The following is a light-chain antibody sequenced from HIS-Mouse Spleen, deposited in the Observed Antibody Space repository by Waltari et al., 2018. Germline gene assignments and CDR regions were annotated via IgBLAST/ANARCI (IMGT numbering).Light chain of an antibody. V-gene: IGLV2-11*02. CDR3: CSYAGSYTLV. Sequence: QSALTQPRPVSGSPGQSVTISCTGTSSEVGGYNYVSWYQQHPGKAPKLMIYDVSKRPSGVPYRFSGSKSGNTASLTISGLQAEDEADYYCCSYAGSYTLVFGGGTKLTVL. CDR1: SSEVGGYNY. J-gene: IGLJ2*01. CDR2: DVS.